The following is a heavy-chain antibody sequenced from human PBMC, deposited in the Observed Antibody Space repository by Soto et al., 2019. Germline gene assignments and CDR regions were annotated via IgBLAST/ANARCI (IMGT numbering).Heavy chain of an antibody. V-gene: IGHV3-23*01. J-gene: IGHJ6*03. CDR2: IGGSGGST. Sequence: GGSLRLSCAASGFTFSTYSMSWVRQAPGKGLEWVSGIGGSGGSTHYADSVKGRFTISRDNSKNTLYLQMNSLRAEDTAVYYCAKDVRYCSGGSCWGYYYFMDVWGKGTTVTVS. D-gene: IGHD2-15*01. CDR3: AKDVRYCSGGSCWGYYYFMDV. CDR1: GFTFSTYS.